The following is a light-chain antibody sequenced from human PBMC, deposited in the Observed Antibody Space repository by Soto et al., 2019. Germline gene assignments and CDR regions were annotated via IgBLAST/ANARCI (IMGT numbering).Light chain of an antibody. Sequence: DIQMTQSPSTLSASVGDRVIITCRASQSIGSWLAWYQQKPGKAPNLLIYKASTLENGVPSRFSGSGSGTEFTLTISRLQPDDFATYYCQQYNNYSPWAFGQGTKVEIK. CDR2: KAS. CDR1: QSIGSW. CDR3: QQYNNYSPWA. J-gene: IGKJ1*01. V-gene: IGKV1-5*03.